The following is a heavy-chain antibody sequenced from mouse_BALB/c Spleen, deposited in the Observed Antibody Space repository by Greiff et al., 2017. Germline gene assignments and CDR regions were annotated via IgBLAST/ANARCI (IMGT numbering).Heavy chain of an antibody. J-gene: IGHJ2*01. CDR1: GYSFTSYW. V-gene: IGHV1S126*01. Sequence: VKLVESGPQLVRPGASVKISCKASGYSFTSYWMHWVKQRPGQGLEWIGMIDPSDSETRLNQKFKDKATLTVDKSSSTAYMQLSSPTSEDSAVYYCARREESSFDYWGQGTTLTVSS. CDR2: IDPSDSET. CDR3: ARREESSFDY.